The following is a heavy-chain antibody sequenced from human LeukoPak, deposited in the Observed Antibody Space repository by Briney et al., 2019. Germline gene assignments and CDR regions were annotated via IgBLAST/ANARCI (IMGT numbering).Heavy chain of an antibody. D-gene: IGHD3-10*01. CDR3: ARVGSGSGPLDP. J-gene: IGHJ5*02. CDR1: GGSISSGGYY. Sequence: SETLSLTCTVSGGSISSGGYYWSWIRQHPGKGLEWIGYIYYSGSTYYNPSLKSRVTISVDTSKNQFSLKLSSVTAADTTVYYCARVGSGSGPLDPWGQGTLVTVSS. V-gene: IGHV4-31*03. CDR2: IYYSGST.